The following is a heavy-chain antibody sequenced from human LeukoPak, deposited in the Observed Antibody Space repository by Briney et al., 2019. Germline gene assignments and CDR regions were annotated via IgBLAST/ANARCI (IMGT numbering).Heavy chain of an antibody. CDR3: AGGNFWSGYWIDY. D-gene: IGHD3-3*01. CDR1: GLTVADYA. V-gene: IGHV3-49*04. Sequence: PGGSLRLSCTGSGLTVADYALTWVRQAPGKGLEWVGFIGTKVYGGTTEYAASVKGRFTISRDDSKSIVYLHMNSLKTDDTAVYYCAGGNFWSGYWIDYWGQGTLLTVST. J-gene: IGHJ4*02. CDR2: IGTKVYGGTT.